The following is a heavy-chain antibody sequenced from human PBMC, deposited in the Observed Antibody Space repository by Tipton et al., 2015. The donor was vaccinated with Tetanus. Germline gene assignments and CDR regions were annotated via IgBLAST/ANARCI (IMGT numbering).Heavy chain of an antibody. CDR2: MKPNSGST. CDR3: ARGAVITGTTFSSYYGLDV. Sequence: QLVQSGAEVKKPGASVKVSCKTSGYTFTSYDINWVRQATGQGLEWMGWMKPNSGSTGYAQKFRGRVTMTVDTSTSTVYMDLSRLTSEDTAVYYCARGAVITGTTFSSYYGLDVWGQGTTVTVSS. J-gene: IGHJ6*02. CDR1: GYTFTSYD. V-gene: IGHV1-8*01. D-gene: IGHD1-7*01.